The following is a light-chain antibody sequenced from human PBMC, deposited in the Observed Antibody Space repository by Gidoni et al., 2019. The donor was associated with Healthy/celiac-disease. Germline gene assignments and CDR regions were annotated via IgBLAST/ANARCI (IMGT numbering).Light chain of an antibody. CDR3: QQYGTAPLT. J-gene: IGKJ4*01. CDR2: GAS. CDR1: QSVSSSS. Sequence: EVVLTQSPGTLSLSPGERATLSCRASQSVSSSSLAWYQQKPGQAPRYLIYGASSRATGIPDRFSGSGSGTDFTLTISRLEPEDFAVYYCQQYGTAPLTFGGGTEVEIK. V-gene: IGKV3-20*01.